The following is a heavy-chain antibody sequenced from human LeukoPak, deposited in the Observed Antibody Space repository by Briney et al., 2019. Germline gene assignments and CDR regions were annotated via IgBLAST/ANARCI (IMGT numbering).Heavy chain of an antibody. CDR2: INPSGGST. CDR1: GYTFTSYY. CDR3: ARSYCSSTSCYENWFDP. Sequence: ASVKVSCKASGYTFTSYYMHWVRQAPGQGLEWMGIINPSGGSTSYAQKFQGRVTMTRDTSTSTVYMELSSLRSEDTAVYYCARSYCSSTSCYENWFDPWGQGTLVTVSS. V-gene: IGHV1-46*01. J-gene: IGHJ5*02. D-gene: IGHD2-2*01.